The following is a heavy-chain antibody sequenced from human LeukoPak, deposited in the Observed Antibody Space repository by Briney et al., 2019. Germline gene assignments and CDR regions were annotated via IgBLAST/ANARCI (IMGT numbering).Heavy chain of an antibody. J-gene: IGHJ4*02. CDR1: GGTFSSYA. CDR3: ARKWEYCSGGSCYKLFDY. Sequence: GASVKVSCKASGGTFSSYAISWVRQAPGQGLEWMGGIIAIFGTANYAQKFQGRVTITADKSTSTAYMELSSLRSEDTAVYYCARKWEYCSGGSCYKLFDYWGQGTLVTVSS. D-gene: IGHD2-15*01. CDR2: IIAIFGTA. V-gene: IGHV1-69*06.